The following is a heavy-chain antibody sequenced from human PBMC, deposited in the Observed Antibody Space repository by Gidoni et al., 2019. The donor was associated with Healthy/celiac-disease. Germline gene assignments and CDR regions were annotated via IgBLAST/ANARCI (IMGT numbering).Heavy chain of an antibody. CDR2: ISSRRSYV. V-gene: IGHV3-21*01. D-gene: IGHD2-2*01. J-gene: IGHJ6*02. Sequence: EVQLVESGGGLVKPGGSLSLSCAASGLTFSSYSMNWGLQCPGQGLEWGSSISSRRSYVYYADSVKGRFTISRHNAKNSLYLQMNSLRAEGTAVYYCARSRSPSGMDVWGQGTTVTVSS. CDR3: ARSRSPSGMDV. CDR1: GLTFSSYS.